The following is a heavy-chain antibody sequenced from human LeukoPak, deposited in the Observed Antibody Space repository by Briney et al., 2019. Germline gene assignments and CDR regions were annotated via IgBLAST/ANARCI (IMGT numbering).Heavy chain of an antibody. CDR1: GYTFTSYG. CDR2: ISAYNGNT. Sequence: ASVKVSCKASGYTFTSYGISWVRQAPGQGLEWMGWISAYNGNTNYAQKLQGRVTMTTDTSTSTAYMELRSLRSDDTAVYYCARDVEYRQHDTGKTLFDYWGQGTLVTVSS. J-gene: IGHJ4*02. CDR3: ARDVEYRQHDTGKTLFDY. D-gene: IGHD2/OR15-2a*01. V-gene: IGHV1-18*01.